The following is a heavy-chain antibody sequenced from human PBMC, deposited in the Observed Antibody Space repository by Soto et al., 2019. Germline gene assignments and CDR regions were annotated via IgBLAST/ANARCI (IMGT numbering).Heavy chain of an antibody. J-gene: IGHJ4*02. D-gene: IGHD2-8*01. CDR3: ARLSSCSNGVCYKFDY. CDR2: IYPDDSDT. Sequence: GESLKISCQASGYTFTKNWIGWVRQMPGKGLEWMGFIYPDDSDTRYSPSFRGQVTISADRSINTAYLQWSGLKASDSAMYYCARLSSCSNGVCYKFDYRGPGTLVTGS. CDR1: GYTFTKNW. V-gene: IGHV5-51*01.